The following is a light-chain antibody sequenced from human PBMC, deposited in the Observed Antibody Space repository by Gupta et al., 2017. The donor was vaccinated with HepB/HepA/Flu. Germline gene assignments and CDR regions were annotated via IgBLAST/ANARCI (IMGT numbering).Light chain of an antibody. V-gene: IGKV1-39*01. CDR1: QTIGSS. J-gene: IGKJ4*01. CDR3: QQGFSPPLT. CDR2: GTT. Sequence: DIQMTQSPSSLSASVGDRVTITCRASQTIGSSLNWFQQKPGTAPKLLIYGTTNLQSGVPLRFSGSASGTDFTLTISTLQPEDFAIYYCQQGFSPPLTFGEGTKVEIK.